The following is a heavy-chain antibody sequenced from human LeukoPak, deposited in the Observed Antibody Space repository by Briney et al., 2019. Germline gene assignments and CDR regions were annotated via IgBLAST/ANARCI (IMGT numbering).Heavy chain of an antibody. Sequence: ASVKVSCKASGYTCTDYCIHWVRQAPGQGLEWMGRINPNSGGTNYAQKFQGRVTMTRDTSISTAYMELNSLRSDDTAVYYCARVAHSGYDLEAFDYWGQGTLVTVSS. J-gene: IGHJ4*02. CDR3: ARVAHSGYDLEAFDY. CDR1: GYTCTDYC. CDR2: INPNSGGT. V-gene: IGHV1-2*06. D-gene: IGHD5-12*01.